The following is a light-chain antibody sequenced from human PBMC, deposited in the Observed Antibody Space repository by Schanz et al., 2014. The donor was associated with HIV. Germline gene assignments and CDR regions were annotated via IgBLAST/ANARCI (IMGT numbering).Light chain of an antibody. J-gene: IGKJ2*02. CDR2: SAS. V-gene: IGKV3-11*01. CDR1: QSVSSY. CDR3: QQRSNWPCP. Sequence: EIVLTQSPGSLSLSPGGRATLSCRASQSVSSYLAWYQQKPGQSPRLLIYSASTRVTGVPARFSGSGSGTEFTLAIKSLKSEDFATYYCQQRSNWPCPFGQGPKLEI.